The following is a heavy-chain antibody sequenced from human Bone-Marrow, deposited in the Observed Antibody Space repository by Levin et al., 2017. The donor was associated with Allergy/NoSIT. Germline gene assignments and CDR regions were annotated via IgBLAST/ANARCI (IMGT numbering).Heavy chain of an antibody. CDR3: ARDQGANAFEY. D-gene: IGHD2-8*01. CDR1: GYSISSGYY. CDR2: VHHSGSV. Sequence: SQTLSLTCAVSGYSISSGYYWGWIRQPPGKGLEWIGSVHHSGSVYYNPSLKSRVTISVDTSKNQFSLNLSSVTAADTAVYYCARDQGANAFEYWGRGTLVSVSS. J-gene: IGHJ4*02. V-gene: IGHV4-38-2*02.